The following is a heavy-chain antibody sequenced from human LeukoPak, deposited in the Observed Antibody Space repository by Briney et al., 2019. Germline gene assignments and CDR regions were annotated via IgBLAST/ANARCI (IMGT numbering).Heavy chain of an antibody. D-gene: IGHD4-17*01. CDR1: GFTFSSYG. CDR3: ARAPIYGLSWFDP. J-gene: IGHJ5*02. Sequence: GGSLRLSCATSGFTFSSYGMHWVRQVPGKGLEWVAVISKDAKSNYHVDSVKGRFTISRDNSKNTLYLQMNSLRAEDTAVYYCARAPIYGLSWFDPWGQGTLVTVSS. V-gene: IGHV3-30*03. CDR2: ISKDAKSN.